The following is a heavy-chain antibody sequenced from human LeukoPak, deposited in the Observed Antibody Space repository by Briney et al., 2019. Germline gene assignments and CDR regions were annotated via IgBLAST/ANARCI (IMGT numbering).Heavy chain of an antibody. V-gene: IGHV1-8*01. CDR2: MSPNSGNT. J-gene: IGHJ4*02. CDR3: ARGSFSRWTTQSYFDY. D-gene: IGHD4-23*01. CDR1: GYTFTSYD. Sequence: GASVKVSCKASGYTFTSYDIYWLRQAPGQGPEWMGWMSPNSGNTGSAQRFQGRVTMTRDTSMSSAYMELSNLRPEDTAVYYCARGSFSRWTTQSYFDYWGQGTLVTVPS.